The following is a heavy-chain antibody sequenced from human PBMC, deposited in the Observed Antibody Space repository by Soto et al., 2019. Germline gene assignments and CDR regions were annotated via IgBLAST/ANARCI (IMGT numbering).Heavy chain of an antibody. Sequence: QVQLVESGGGVVQPGWSLRLSCAASGFTFSSYGMHWVRQAPGKGLEWVAVIWYDGSNKYYADSVKGRFTISRDNSKITLYLQLNRLRAEDTAVYYCASEYSSSWYSGGSFQHWGQGTLVTDTS. CDR1: GFTFSSYG. CDR2: IWYDGSNK. CDR3: ASEYSSSWYSGGSFQH. V-gene: IGHV3-33*01. J-gene: IGHJ1*01. D-gene: IGHD6-13*01.